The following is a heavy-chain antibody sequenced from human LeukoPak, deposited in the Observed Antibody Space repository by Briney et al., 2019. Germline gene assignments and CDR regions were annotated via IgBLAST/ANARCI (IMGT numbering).Heavy chain of an antibody. J-gene: IGHJ4*02. CDR1: GFTFSSYE. CDR3: ARELLTVPLGY. V-gene: IGHV3-48*03. D-gene: IGHD1-26*01. Sequence: GGSLRLSCAASGFTFSSYEMNWVRQAPGKGLEWVSYISSSGSTIYYADSVKGRFTISRDNDKNSLYLQMNSLRAEDTAVYYCARELLTVPLGYWGQGTLVTVSS. CDR2: ISSSGSTI.